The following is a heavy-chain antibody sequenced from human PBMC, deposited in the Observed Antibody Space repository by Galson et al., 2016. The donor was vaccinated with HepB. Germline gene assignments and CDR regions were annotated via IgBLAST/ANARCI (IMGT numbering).Heavy chain of an antibody. CDR3: KKGGAYCSSSRCRYYMDV. J-gene: IGHJ6*03. D-gene: IGHD2-2*01. CDR1: GFTFSSRG. V-gene: IGHV3-33*06. CDR2: IWPDGSDE. Sequence: PRLSCAASGFTFSSRGMHWVRQAPGKGLEWVAVIWPDGSDEKYGDSVQGRFRISRDNSKNTLYLQMNSLRAEDTAVYYCKKGGAYCSSSRCRYYMDVWGRGTTVTVSS.